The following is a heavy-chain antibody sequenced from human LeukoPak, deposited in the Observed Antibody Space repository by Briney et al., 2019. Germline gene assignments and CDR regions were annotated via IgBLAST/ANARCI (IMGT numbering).Heavy chain of an antibody. Sequence: GGSLRLSCAASGFTFSSYRMSWVRQAPGKGLEWVANIKQDGSEKYYVDSVKGRFTISRDNAKNSLYLQMNSLRAEDTAVYYCARERVRYGDYLDYWGQGTLVTVSS. J-gene: IGHJ4*02. D-gene: IGHD4-17*01. CDR3: ARERVRYGDYLDY. CDR2: IKQDGSEK. CDR1: GFTFSSYR. V-gene: IGHV3-7*01.